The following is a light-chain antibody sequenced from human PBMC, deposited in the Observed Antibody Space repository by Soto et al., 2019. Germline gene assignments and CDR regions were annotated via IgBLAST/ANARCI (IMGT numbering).Light chain of an antibody. CDR2: DAS. CDR3: QHYGGSPPYT. Sequence: EIVLTQSPATLSLSPGERATLSCRASQSVSSYLAWYQQKPGQAPRLLIYDASTRATGIPDRFTGSGSGADFTLTINRLEPEDFAVYYCQHYGGSPPYTFGQGTKLEI. J-gene: IGKJ2*01. CDR1: QSVSSY. V-gene: IGKV3-20*01.